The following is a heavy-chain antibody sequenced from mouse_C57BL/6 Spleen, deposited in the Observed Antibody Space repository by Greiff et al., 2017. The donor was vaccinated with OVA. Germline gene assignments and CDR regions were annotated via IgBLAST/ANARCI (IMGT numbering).Heavy chain of an antibody. CDR2: IDPSDSYT. D-gene: IGHD2-13*01. J-gene: IGHJ1*03. CDR1: GYTFTSYW. V-gene: IGHV1-69*01. CDR3: ARDYRRSDRYFDV. Sequence: VQLQQPGAELVMPGASVKLSCKASGYTFTSYWMHWVKQRPGQGLEWIGEIDPSDSYTNYNQKFKGKSTLTVDKSSSTAYMQLSSLTSEASAVYYCARDYRRSDRYFDVWGTETTVTVSS.